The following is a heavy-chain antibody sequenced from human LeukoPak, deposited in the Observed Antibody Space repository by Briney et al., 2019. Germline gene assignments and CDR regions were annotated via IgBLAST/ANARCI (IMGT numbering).Heavy chain of an antibody. CDR3: ATAHCNGDCFSVSYFDY. V-gene: IGHV3-30*04. CDR2: ISYDGSKK. D-gene: IGHD2-21*02. CDR1: GFIFSRYA. J-gene: IGHJ4*02. Sequence: PGGSLRLSCAASGFIFSRYAMHWVRQAPGKGLEGVALISYDGSKKYYADSVKGRFTISRDNSKNTLYLQMNSLRAEDTAVYYCATAHCNGDCFSVSYFDYWGQGTLVTVSS.